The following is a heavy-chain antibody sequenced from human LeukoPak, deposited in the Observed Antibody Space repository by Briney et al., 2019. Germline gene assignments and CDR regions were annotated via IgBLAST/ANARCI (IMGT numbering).Heavy chain of an antibody. D-gene: IGHD3-10*01. V-gene: IGHV3-23*01. J-gene: IGHJ6*02. Sequence: HTGGSLRLSCAASGFTFSSYSMNWVRQAPGKGLEWVSAISGSGGSTYYADSVKGRFTISRDNSKNTLYLQMNSLRAEDTAVYYCAKDCGMVRGVYSFPPPKPYGMDVWGQGTTVTVSS. CDR3: AKDCGMVRGVYSFPPPKPYGMDV. CDR2: ISGSGGST. CDR1: GFTFSSYS.